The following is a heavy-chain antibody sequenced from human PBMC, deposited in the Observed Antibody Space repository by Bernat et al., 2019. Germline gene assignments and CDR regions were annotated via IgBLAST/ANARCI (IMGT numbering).Heavy chain of an antibody. D-gene: IGHD6-19*01. V-gene: IGHV2-5*01. CDR1: GFSLSSTAVG. CDR2: IYWNDDN. Sequence: QITLKESGPTLVKPTQTLTLTCTFSGFSLSSTAVGVGWIRQPPGKPLEWLALIYWNDDNKYSPSLKNRLSITKDTSGNQVVLTLTNVDPVDTATYFCAHGSGWLFDHWGPGTLVTVSP. CDR3: AHGSGWLFDH. J-gene: IGHJ4*02.